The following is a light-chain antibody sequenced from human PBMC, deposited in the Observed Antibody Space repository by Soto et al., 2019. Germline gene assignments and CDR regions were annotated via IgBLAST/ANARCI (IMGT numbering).Light chain of an antibody. J-gene: IGKJ1*01. CDR1: QSVSNNY. Sequence: EIVMTQSPATLSVSPGERATLSCRASQSVSNNYLAWYQQKPGQAPRLLIYGASNRATGIPDRFSGSGSGTDFTLTISRLEPEDFAVYYCQQYDYWPRTFGQGTKVDIK. CDR2: GAS. V-gene: IGKV3-20*01. CDR3: QQYDYWPRT.